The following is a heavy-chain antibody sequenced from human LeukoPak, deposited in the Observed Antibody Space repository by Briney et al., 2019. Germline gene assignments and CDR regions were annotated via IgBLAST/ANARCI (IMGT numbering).Heavy chain of an antibody. J-gene: IGHJ5*02. CDR1: GGSISSGGYS. V-gene: IGHV4-30-2*01. CDR2: IYHSGST. CDR3: ARGPSQLPYSWFDP. D-gene: IGHD2-2*01. Sequence: SETLSLTCAVSGGSISSGGYSWSWIRQPPGKGLEWIGYIYHSGSTYYNPSLKSRVTISVDRSKNQFSLKLSSVTAADTAVYYCARGPSQLPYSWFDPWGQGTLVTVSS.